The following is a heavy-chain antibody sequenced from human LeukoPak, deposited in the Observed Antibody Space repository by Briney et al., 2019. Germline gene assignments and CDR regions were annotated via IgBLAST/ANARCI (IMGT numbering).Heavy chain of an antibody. Sequence: GGSLRLSCAASGVTVGTNSMSWARKSPGKGLEWVSVIYSGGSTYNADSVNGRFTVSRDNSRNTLFLQMNNLRAEDTALYFCASAREYCGSAECYEYFQHWGQGTLVIVSS. V-gene: IGHV3-53*01. J-gene: IGHJ1*01. CDR1: GVTVGTNS. D-gene: IGHD2-21*01. CDR2: IYSGGST. CDR3: ASAREYCGSAECYEYFQH.